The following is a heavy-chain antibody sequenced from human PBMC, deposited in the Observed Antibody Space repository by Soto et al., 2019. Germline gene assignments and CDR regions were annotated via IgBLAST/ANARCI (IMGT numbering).Heavy chain of an antibody. J-gene: IGHJ5*02. Sequence: AGGSLRLSCAASGFTFSSYAMSWVRQAPGKGLEWVSAISGSGGSTYYADSVKGRFTISRDNSKNTLYLQMNSLRAEDTAVYYCAKGRAAAPPTGGNNWFDPWGQGTLVTVSS. CDR3: AKGRAAAPPTGGNNWFDP. V-gene: IGHV3-23*01. CDR2: ISGSGGST. D-gene: IGHD6-13*01. CDR1: GFTFSSYA.